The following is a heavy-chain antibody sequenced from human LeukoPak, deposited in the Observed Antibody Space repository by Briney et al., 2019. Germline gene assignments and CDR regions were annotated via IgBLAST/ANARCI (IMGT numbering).Heavy chain of an antibody. Sequence: PGGSLRLSCAASGFTFSSYSMNWLRQAPGKGLEWVSSISSSSSFIYYADSVKGRFTISRDNAKNSLCLQMNRLRAEDTGVYYCAIVTDVVAAGRIAYGMDVWGQGTTVTVSS. CDR1: GFTFSSYS. D-gene: IGHD6-13*01. V-gene: IGHV3-21*01. CDR2: ISSSSSFI. J-gene: IGHJ6*02. CDR3: AIVTDVVAAGRIAYGMDV.